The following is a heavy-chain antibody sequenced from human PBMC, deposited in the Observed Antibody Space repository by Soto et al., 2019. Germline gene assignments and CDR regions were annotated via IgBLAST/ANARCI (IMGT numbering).Heavy chain of an antibody. D-gene: IGHD3-3*01. CDR2: MNPNSGNT. J-gene: IGHJ4*02. CDR1: GYTFTSYD. Sequence: ASVKVSCKASGYTFTSYDINWVRQATGQGLEWMGWMNPNSGNTGYAQKFQGRVTMTRNTSISTAYMELSSLRSEDTAVYYCARGSTIFGVVIHPYLLWGQGTLVTV. CDR3: ARGSTIFGVVIHPYLL. V-gene: IGHV1-8*01.